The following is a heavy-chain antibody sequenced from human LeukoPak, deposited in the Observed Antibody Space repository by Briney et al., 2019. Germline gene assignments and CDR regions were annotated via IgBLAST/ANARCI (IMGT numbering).Heavy chain of an antibody. D-gene: IGHD6-19*01. CDR3: TTSGAVADYYYYYMDV. CDR1: GFTFSSYS. J-gene: IGHJ6*03. Sequence: GGSLRLSCAASGFTFSSYSMNWVRQAPGKGLEWVSYISYSSSAIYYADSVKGRFTISRDNAKNSLYLQMNSLRAEDTAVYYCTTSGAVADYYYYYMDVWGKGTTVTVSS. V-gene: IGHV3-48*04. CDR2: ISYSSSAI.